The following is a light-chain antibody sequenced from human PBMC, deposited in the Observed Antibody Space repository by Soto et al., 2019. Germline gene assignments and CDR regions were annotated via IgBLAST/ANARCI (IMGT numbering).Light chain of an antibody. Sequence: EIVLTQSPGTLSVSPGERATLSCRASQRISSNYLGWYQQKPGQAPRLLIYAASSRATGIPDRFSGSGSGTDFTLTISRLEPEDFAVYYCQDYGSSPQTFGQGTKVDIK. CDR2: AAS. V-gene: IGKV3-20*01. J-gene: IGKJ1*01. CDR1: QRISSNY. CDR3: QDYGSSPQT.